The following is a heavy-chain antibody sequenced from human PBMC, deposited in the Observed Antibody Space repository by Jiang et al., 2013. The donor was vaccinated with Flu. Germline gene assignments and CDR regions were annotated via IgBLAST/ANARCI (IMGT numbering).Heavy chain of an antibody. V-gene: IGHV3-23*01. CDR3: AKDARVLRFLEWTRTFDY. CDR1: GFTFSSYA. CDR2: ISGSGGST. Sequence: VQLLESGGGLVQPGGSLRLSCAASGFTFSSYAMSWVRQAPGKGLEWVSAISGSGGSTYYADSVKGRFTISRDNSKNTLYLQMNSLRAEDTAVYYCAKDARVLRFLEWTRTFDYWGQGTLVTVSS. J-gene: IGHJ4*02. D-gene: IGHD3-3*01.